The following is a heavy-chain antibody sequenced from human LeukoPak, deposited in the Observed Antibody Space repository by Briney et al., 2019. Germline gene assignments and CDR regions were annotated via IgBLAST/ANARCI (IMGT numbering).Heavy chain of an antibody. D-gene: IGHD1-1*01. CDR1: GYTLTELS. CDR2: FDPEDGET. Sequence: ASVKVSCTVSGYTLTELSMHWVRQAPGKGLEWVGGFDPEDGETIYAQKFQGRVTMTEDTSTDTAYMELSSLRSEDTAVYYCATGPRGVERVAFDIWGQGTMVTVSS. V-gene: IGHV1-24*01. J-gene: IGHJ3*02. CDR3: ATGPRGVERVAFDI.